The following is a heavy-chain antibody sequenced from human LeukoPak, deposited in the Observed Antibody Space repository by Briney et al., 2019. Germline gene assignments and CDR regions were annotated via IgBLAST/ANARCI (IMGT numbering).Heavy chain of an antibody. Sequence: SETLSLTCTVSGGSISSSNYYWGWIRQPAGKGLEWIGRIYTSGSTNYNPSLKSRVTMSVDTSKNQFSLKLSSVTAADTAVYYCARDDSVVVPAAMPYYYYGMDVWGQGTTVTVSS. CDR2: IYTSGST. CDR3: ARDDSVVVPAAMPYYYYGMDV. CDR1: GGSISSSNYY. V-gene: IGHV4-61*02. D-gene: IGHD2-2*01. J-gene: IGHJ6*02.